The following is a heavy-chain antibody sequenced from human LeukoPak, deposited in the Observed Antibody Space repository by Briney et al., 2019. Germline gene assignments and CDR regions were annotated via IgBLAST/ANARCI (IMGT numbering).Heavy chain of an antibody. Sequence: PGGSLRLSCAASGFTFSSYSMNWVRQAPGKGLEWVSSISSSSSYIYYADSVKGRFTISRDNAKNSLYLQMNSLRAEDTAVYYCAREADILTGYLVYYYYMDVWGKGTTVTVS. CDR1: GFTFSSYS. CDR3: AREADILTGYLVYYYYMDV. V-gene: IGHV3-21*01. CDR2: ISSSSSYI. J-gene: IGHJ6*03. D-gene: IGHD3-9*01.